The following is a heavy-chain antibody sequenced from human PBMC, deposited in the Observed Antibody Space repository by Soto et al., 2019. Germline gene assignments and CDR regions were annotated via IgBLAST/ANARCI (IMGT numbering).Heavy chain of an antibody. CDR3: ACGTGEAPDY. CDR1: GFTFSSYG. Sequence: GGSLRLSWAASGFTFSSYGMHWVRQAPGKGLEWVAVIWYDGSNKYYADSVKGRFTISRDNSKNTLYLQMNSLRAEDTAVYYCACGTGEAPDYWGQGTLVTVSS. D-gene: IGHD3-16*01. CDR2: IWYDGSNK. V-gene: IGHV3-33*01. J-gene: IGHJ4*02.